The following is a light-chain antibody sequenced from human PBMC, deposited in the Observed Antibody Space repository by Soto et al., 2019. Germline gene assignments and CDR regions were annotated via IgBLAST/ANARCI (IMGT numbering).Light chain of an antibody. CDR3: LQRSNWPRT. Sequence: EIVFTQSPATLSLSPGERATLSCRASQSVSSYLAWYQQKPGQAPRLLIYDASNRATGIPARFSGSGSGTDFTLTISSLEPEDFAVYYCLQRSNWPRTFGQGTKVEIK. CDR1: QSVSSY. J-gene: IGKJ1*01. V-gene: IGKV3-11*01. CDR2: DAS.